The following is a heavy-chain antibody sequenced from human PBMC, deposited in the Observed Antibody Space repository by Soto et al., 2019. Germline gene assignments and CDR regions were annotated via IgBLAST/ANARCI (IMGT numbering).Heavy chain of an antibody. J-gene: IGHJ5*02. Sequence: QVQLQQWGAGLWKPSETLSLSCAVYGGSFSGYYWSWISQPPGKGLEWIGEIHHSGRTNYNPSLKRRVTISVYTSKNQFSLKLNSVTVADTAVYDCAVARGYQRWFDPWGQGTLVTVSS. CDR3: AVARGYQRWFDP. CDR1: GGSFSGYY. V-gene: IGHV4-34*01. D-gene: IGHD5-12*01. CDR2: IHHSGRT.